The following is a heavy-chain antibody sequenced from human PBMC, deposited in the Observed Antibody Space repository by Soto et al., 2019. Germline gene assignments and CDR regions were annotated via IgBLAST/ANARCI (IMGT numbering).Heavy chain of an antibody. Sequence: PWGSLRLSCVASGFSITSFAIIFFRHSPGKGLEWASAISASGGSTYADSVKGRFTISRDNSKNTLYLQMNSLRVEDTAVYYCAKVLSSGSYSGALEYWGQGALVTVSS. V-gene: IGHV3-23*01. D-gene: IGHD1-26*01. CDR1: GFSITSFA. CDR2: ISASGGST. J-gene: IGHJ4*02. CDR3: AKVLSSGSYSGALEY.